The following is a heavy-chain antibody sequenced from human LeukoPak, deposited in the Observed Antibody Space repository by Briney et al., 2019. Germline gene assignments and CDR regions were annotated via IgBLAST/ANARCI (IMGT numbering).Heavy chain of an antibody. V-gene: IGHV3-7*03. Sequence: GGSLRLSCAASGFTLSNHWMTWVRQVPGRGPEWVANVNRDGSETYYLDSVKGRFTISRDNAKNSLYLQMNSLRAEDTALYHCARNNGMDVWGQGTTVIVSS. CDR3: ARNNGMDV. CDR1: GFTLSNHW. J-gene: IGHJ6*02. CDR2: VNRDGSET.